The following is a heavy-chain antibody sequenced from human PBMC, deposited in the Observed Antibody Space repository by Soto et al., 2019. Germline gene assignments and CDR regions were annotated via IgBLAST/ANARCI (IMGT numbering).Heavy chain of an antibody. Sequence: PGGSLRLSCAASGFTFSSYGMHWVRQAPGKGLEWVAVISYDGSNKYYADSVKGRFTISRDNSKNTLYLQMNSLRAEDTAVYYCAKDQSSEQWLPLDYWGQGTLVTVSS. V-gene: IGHV3-30*18. D-gene: IGHD6-19*01. CDR2: ISYDGSNK. CDR3: AKDQSSEQWLPLDY. CDR1: GFTFSSYG. J-gene: IGHJ4*02.